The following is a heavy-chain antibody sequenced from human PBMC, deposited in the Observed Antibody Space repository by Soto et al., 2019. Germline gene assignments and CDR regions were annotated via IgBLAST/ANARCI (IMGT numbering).Heavy chain of an antibody. J-gene: IGHJ4*02. D-gene: IGHD3-9*01. Sequence: PGGSLRLSCAASEFSFSRYVMHWVRQAPGKGLEWVAVIWYDGSNKYHADSVKGRFTISRDNSNKMVYLQMNSLRVEDTAVYYCARARDATGTFDYWGQGTLVTVS. V-gene: IGHV3-33*01. CDR1: EFSFSRYV. CDR2: IWYDGSNK. CDR3: ARARDATGTFDY.